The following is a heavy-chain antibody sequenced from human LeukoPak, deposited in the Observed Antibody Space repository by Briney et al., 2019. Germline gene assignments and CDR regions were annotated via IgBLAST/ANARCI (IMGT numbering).Heavy chain of an antibody. CDR3: ARDGSLPDY. Sequence: PGGSLRLSRAASGFTFSHYWMHWVRQVPGKGLVWVSRVHDDGSSPIYADSVKGRFTISRDNAKNTLYLQMNSLGVEDGGIYYCARDGSLPDYWGQGTLVTVSS. V-gene: IGHV3-74*01. D-gene: IGHD1-1*01. CDR1: GFTFSHYW. J-gene: IGHJ4*02. CDR2: VHDDGSSP.